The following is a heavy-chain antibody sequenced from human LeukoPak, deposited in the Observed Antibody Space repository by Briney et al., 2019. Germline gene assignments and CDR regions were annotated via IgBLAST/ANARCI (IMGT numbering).Heavy chain of an antibody. CDR1: GGSISSGSYY. CDR2: IYYSGST. CDR3: ARGRDFWSGNYYYYYMDV. Sequence: SETLSLTCTVSGGSISSGSYYWSWIRQPPGKGLEWIGYIYYSGSTNYNPSLKSRVTISVDTSKNQFSLKLSSVTAADTAVYYCARGRDFWSGNYYYYYMDVWGKGTTVTVSS. D-gene: IGHD3-3*01. J-gene: IGHJ6*03. V-gene: IGHV4-61*01.